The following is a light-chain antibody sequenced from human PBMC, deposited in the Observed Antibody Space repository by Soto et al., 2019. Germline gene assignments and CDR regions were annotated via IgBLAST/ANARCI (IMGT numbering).Light chain of an antibody. V-gene: IGLV1-36*01. CDR1: SSNIGNNA. J-gene: IGLJ3*02. CDR3: VAWDDSLNVPV. Sequence: QSVLTQPPSVSEAPRQRVTISCSGSSSNIGNNAVNWYQQLPGKTPKLLIYYDDLLPSGVSDRFSGSKSGTAASLAISGLQSEDEADYYCVAWDDSLNVPVFGGGTTVTVL. CDR2: YDD.